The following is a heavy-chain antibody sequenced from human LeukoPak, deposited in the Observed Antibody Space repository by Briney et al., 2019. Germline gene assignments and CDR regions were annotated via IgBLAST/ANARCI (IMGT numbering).Heavy chain of an antibody. Sequence: GGSLRLSCAASGFTFSTYTMSWVRQAPGKGLEWISYISDKSDSILYADSVKGRFTISRDNAKNSLYLQMNNLGAEDTAVYFCARAPLVFWSGYLGMDVWGKGTTVTVSS. CDR2: ISDKSDSI. J-gene: IGHJ6*04. CDR1: GFTFSTYT. CDR3: ARAPLVFWSGYLGMDV. V-gene: IGHV3-48*04. D-gene: IGHD3-3*01.